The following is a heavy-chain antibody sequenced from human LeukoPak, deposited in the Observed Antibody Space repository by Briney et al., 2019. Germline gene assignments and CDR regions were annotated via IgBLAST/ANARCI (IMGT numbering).Heavy chain of an antibody. J-gene: IGHJ4*02. CDR1: GYTFTSYY. CDR3: AAYYDILAGYPLFDY. V-gene: IGHV1-46*01. Sequence: VASVKVSCKASGYTFTSYYMHWVRQAPGQGLEWMGIINPSGGSTSYAQKFQGRVTMTRDTSTSTVYMELSSLRSEDTAVYYCAAYYDILAGYPLFDYWGQGTLVTVSS. CDR2: INPSGGST. D-gene: IGHD3-9*01.